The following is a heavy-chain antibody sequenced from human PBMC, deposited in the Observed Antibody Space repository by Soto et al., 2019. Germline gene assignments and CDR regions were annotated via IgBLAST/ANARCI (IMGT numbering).Heavy chain of an antibody. D-gene: IGHD1-1*01. CDR2: ISAHNGNT. CDR3: ARGRYGDY. Sequence: QVHLVQSGAEVKKPGASVKVSCKGSGYAFTTYGITWVRQAPGQGLEWTGWISAHNGNTNYAQKLQGRVTVTRDTSTSTAYMELRRLRSDDTAVYYCARGRYGDYWGQGALVTVSS. J-gene: IGHJ4*02. CDR1: GYAFTTYG. V-gene: IGHV1-18*01.